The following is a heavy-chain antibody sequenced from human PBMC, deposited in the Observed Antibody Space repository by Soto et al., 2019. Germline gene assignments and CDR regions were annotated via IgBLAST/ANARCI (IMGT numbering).Heavy chain of an antibody. CDR1: GYTFTSYY. D-gene: IGHD5-18*01. CDR2: INPSGGST. V-gene: IGHV1-46*01. CDR3: AREGTAMRCDY. Sequence: GASVKVSCKASGYTFTSYYMHWVRQAPGQGLEWMGIINPSGGSTSYAQKFQVRVTMTRDTSTSTVYMELSSLRSEDTAVYYCAREGTAMRCDYWGQGTLVTVSS. J-gene: IGHJ4*02.